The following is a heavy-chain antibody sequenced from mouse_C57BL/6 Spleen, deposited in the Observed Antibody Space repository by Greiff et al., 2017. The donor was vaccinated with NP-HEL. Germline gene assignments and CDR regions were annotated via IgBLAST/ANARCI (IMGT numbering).Heavy chain of an antibody. CDR1: GYAFSSSW. CDR2: IYPGDGDT. Sequence: VQLQQSGPELVKPGASVKISCKASGYAFSSSWMNWVKQRPGKGLEWIGRIYPGDGDTNYNGKFKGKATLTADKSSSTAYMQLSSLTSEDSAVYFCARGDDYDGGYYFDYGGQGTTLTVSS. J-gene: IGHJ2*01. CDR3: ARGDDYDGGYYFDY. V-gene: IGHV1-82*01. D-gene: IGHD2-4*01.